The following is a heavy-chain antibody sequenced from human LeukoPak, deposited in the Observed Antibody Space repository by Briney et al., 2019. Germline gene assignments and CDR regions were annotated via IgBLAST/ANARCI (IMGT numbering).Heavy chain of an antibody. D-gene: IGHD2-2*01. J-gene: IGHJ4*02. CDR3: AKSFSCSGTSCYAGMNY. V-gene: IGHV3-66*03. CDR1: GFIISTSY. CDR2: ISISATT. Sequence: GGPLRLSCAAWGFIISTSYMSWVRQASGGGLEVVSLISISATTDYADSVKGRFTISSDNSKNTLYLQMNSLRAEDTAVYYCAKSFSCSGTSCYAGMNYWGQGALVTVSS.